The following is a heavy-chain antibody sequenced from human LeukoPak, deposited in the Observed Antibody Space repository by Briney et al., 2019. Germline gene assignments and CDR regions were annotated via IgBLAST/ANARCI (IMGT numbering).Heavy chain of an antibody. CDR1: GFTFSSYA. CDR3: AKGSYYDSSGSFYFDY. CDR2: ISSSGDNT. D-gene: IGHD3-22*01. Sequence: GGSLRLSCAASGFTFSSYAMSWVRQAPGKGLEWVSGISSSGDNTYYADSVKGRFTISRDNSKNTLYVQVNSLGTEDTAAYYCAKGSYYDSSGSFYFDYWGQGTLVTVPS. V-gene: IGHV3-23*01. J-gene: IGHJ4*02.